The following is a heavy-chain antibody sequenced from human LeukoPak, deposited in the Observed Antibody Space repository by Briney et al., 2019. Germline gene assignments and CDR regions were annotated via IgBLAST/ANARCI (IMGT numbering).Heavy chain of an antibody. CDR1: GGSISTPSYF. V-gene: IGHV4-39*07. CDR2: IYYSGST. D-gene: IGHD6-13*01. CDR3: ARAVGGYSSSWYGDYFDY. J-gene: IGHJ4*02. Sequence: SETLSLTCTVSGGSISTPSYFWGWIRQPPGKGLEWIGSIYYSGSTHYNPSLKSRVTIFVDTSKNQFSLKLSSVTAADTAVYYCARAVGGYSSSWYGDYFDYWGQGTLVTVSS.